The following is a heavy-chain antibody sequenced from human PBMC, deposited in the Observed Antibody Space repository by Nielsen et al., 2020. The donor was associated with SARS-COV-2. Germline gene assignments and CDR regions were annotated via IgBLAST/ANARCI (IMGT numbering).Heavy chain of an antibody. CDR3: AKDLGSTYVDDWDY. V-gene: IGHV3-73*01. CDR1: GFTFSGSA. Sequence: GGSLRLSCAASGFTFSGSAMHWVRQASGKGLEWVGRIRSYANDYATAYAASVKGRFTISRDNSKNTLYLQMNSLRAEDTAVYYCAKDLGSTYVDDWDYWGQGTLVTVSS. CDR2: IRSYANDYAT. D-gene: IGHD2-2*01. J-gene: IGHJ4*02.